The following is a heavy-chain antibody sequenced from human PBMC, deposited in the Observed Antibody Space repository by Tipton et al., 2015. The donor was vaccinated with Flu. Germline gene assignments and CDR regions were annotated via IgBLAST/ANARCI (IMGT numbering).Heavy chain of an antibody. J-gene: IGHJ4*02. Sequence: TLSLTCTVSGGSIRGGNNYWSWIRQPAGRGVEWIGRISPSGSTNYNPSLKSRVTISVDTSKNQFSLKLSSVTAADTALYYCARSRIPEPSPFYWGQGTRVTVSS. V-gene: IGHV4-61*02. CDR1: GGSIRGGNNY. CDR2: ISPSGST. D-gene: IGHD1-14*01. CDR3: ARSRIPEPSPFY.